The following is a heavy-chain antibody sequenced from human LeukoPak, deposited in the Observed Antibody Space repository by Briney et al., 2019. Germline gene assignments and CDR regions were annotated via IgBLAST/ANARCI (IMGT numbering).Heavy chain of an antibody. CDR2: ISYDGSNK. CDR3: ARDLGRGFDP. D-gene: IGHD3-10*01. J-gene: IGHJ5*02. V-gene: IGHV3-30*04. CDR1: GFTLSSYA. Sequence: GGSLRLSCAASGFTLSSYAMHWVRQAPGKGLEWVAVISYDGSNKYYADSVKGRFTISRDNSKNTLYLQMNSLRAEDTAVYYCARDLGRGFDPWGQGTLVTVSS.